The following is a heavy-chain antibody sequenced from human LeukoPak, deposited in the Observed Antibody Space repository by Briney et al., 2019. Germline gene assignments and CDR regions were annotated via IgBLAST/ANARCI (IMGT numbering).Heavy chain of an antibody. V-gene: IGHV3-53*01. CDR3: VTETWND. D-gene: IGHD1-1*01. CDR1: GFSVTAKY. J-gene: IGHJ1*01. Sequence: GGSLRLSCAASGFSVTAKYMTWVCQAPGKRLEWVSVFYRDGGTLYADSVKGRFTISRDNSKNTVYFQMNSLRPEDTAIYYCVTETWNDWGQGTLVTVSS. CDR2: FYRDGGT.